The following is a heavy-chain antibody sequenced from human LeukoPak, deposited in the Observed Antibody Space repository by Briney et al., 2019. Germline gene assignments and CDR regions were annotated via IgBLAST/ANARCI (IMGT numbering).Heavy chain of an antibody. Sequence: ASVKVSCKTSGYTFISYGISWVRQAPGQGLEWMGWISAYGGNTNYAQKLQDRVTMTTDTSTNTAYMELRSLRSDDTAVYYCAREESGGYFDYWGQGTLVTVSS. J-gene: IGHJ4*02. CDR3: AREESGGYFDY. CDR2: ISAYGGNT. V-gene: IGHV1-18*01. D-gene: IGHD2-8*02. CDR1: GYTFISYG.